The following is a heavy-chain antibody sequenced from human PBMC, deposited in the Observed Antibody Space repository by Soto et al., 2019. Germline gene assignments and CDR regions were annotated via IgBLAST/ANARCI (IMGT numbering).Heavy chain of an antibody. D-gene: IGHD6-13*01. CDR1: GGSISSYY. J-gene: IGHJ6*03. CDR2: IYYSGST. CDR3: ARHVEAAAGTSYYYYYYYMDV. Sequence: SETLSLTCTVSGGSISSYYWSWIRQPPGKGLEWIGYIYYSGSTNYNPSLKSRVTISVDTSKNQFSLKLSSVTAADTAVYYCARHVEAAAGTSYYYYYYYMDVWGKGTTVTVSS. V-gene: IGHV4-59*08.